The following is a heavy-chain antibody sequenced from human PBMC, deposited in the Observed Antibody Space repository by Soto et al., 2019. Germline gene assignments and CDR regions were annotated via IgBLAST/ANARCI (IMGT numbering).Heavy chain of an antibody. CDR3: ARDRKGYYGMDV. V-gene: IGHV4-31*03. CDR1: GGSISSGVYY. J-gene: IGHJ6*02. CDR2: IYYSGST. Sequence: PSETLSLTCTVSGGSISSGVYYWSWIRQHPGKGLEWIGYIYYSGSTYYNPSLKSRVTISVDTSNNQFSLKLSSVTAADTAVYYCARDRKGYYGMDVWGQGTTVTVSS.